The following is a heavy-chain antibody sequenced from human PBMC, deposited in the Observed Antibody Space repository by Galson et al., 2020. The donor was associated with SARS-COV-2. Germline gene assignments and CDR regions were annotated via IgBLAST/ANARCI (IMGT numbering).Heavy chain of an antibody. D-gene: IGHD3-9*01. CDR2: INHSGST. CDR1: GGSFSGYY. J-gene: IGHJ4*02. CDR3: ARGGLRYFDWLLAFDY. Sequence: SETLSLTCAVSGGSFSGYYWSWIRQPPGKGLEWIGEINHSGSTNYNPSLKSRVTISVDTSKNQFSLKLSSVTAADTAVYYCARGGLRYFDWLLAFDYWGQGTLVTVSS. V-gene: IGHV4-34*01.